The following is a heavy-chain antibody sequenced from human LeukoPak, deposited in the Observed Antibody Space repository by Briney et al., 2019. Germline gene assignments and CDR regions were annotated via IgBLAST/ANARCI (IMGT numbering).Heavy chain of an antibody. D-gene: IGHD6-19*01. CDR2: INHSGST. V-gene: IGHV4-34*01. CDR3: ARHSGWYNC. CDR1: GGSFSGYY. J-gene: IGHJ4*02. Sequence: SETLSLTCAVYGGSFSGYYWSWIRQPPGKGLEWIGEINHSGSTYYNPSLKSRVTISVDTSKNQFSLKLSSVTAADTAVYYCARHSGWYNCWGQGTLVTVSS.